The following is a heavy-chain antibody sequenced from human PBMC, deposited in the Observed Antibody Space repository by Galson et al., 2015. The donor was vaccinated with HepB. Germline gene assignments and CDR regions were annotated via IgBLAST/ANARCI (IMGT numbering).Heavy chain of an antibody. CDR3: ARPGIAAAGTMDYFDY. V-gene: IGHV1-69*13. J-gene: IGHJ4*02. CDR1: GGTFSSYA. Sequence: SVKVSCKASGGTFSSYAISWVRQAPGQGLEWMGGIIPIFGTANYAQKFQGRVTITADESTSTAYMELSSLRSEDTAVYYCARPGIAAAGTMDYFDYWGQGTLVTVSS. D-gene: IGHD6-13*01. CDR2: IIPIFGTA.